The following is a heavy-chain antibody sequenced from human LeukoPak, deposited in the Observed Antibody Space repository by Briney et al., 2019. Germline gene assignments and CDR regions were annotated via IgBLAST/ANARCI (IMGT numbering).Heavy chain of an antibody. CDR2: IYYSGVT. CDR1: GGSVTTSSFY. Sequence: SETLSLTCTLSGGSVTTSSFYWAWIRQPPGKGLECIGTIYYSGVTYYHSSLKSRVTISVDTSKNQFSLKLNSVTAADTAVYFCAKSGPAAGRPDAFDIWGQGTMVTVSS. D-gene: IGHD2-2*01. V-gene: IGHV4-39*07. J-gene: IGHJ3*02. CDR3: AKSGPAAGRPDAFDI.